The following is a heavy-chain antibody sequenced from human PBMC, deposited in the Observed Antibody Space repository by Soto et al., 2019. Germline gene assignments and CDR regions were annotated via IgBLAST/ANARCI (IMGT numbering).Heavy chain of an antibody. V-gene: IGHV3-30*18. J-gene: IGHJ4*02. CDR2: ISYDGSNT. D-gene: IGHD3-10*01. CDR1: GFTFSSYG. CDR3: AKDARAHLVVMLRGGY. Sequence: GGSLRLSCAASGFTFSSYGMHWVRQAPGKGLEWVAIISYDGSNTYYADSVKGRFTISRDNSKNTLYLQMNSLGAEDTAVYYCAKDARAHLVVMLRGGYWGQGTLVTVSS.